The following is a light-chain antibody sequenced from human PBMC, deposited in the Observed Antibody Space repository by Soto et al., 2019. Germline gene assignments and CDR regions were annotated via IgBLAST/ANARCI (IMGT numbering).Light chain of an antibody. CDR2: AAS. CDR3: QQFCGSPLFT. J-gene: IGKJ3*01. CDR1: QTISSSY. V-gene: IGKV3-20*01. Sequence: EIVLTQSPGTLSLSPGERATLSCRASQTISSSYLAWYQQKPGQAPRLLIYAASTRATGIPDRFSGSGSGTDFTLTINRLEPEDFAVYFCQQFCGSPLFTFGPGIKVDIK.